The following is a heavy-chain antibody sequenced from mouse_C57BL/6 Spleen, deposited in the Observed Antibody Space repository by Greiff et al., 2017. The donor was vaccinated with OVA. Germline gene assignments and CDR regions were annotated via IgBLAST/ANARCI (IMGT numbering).Heavy chain of an antibody. D-gene: IGHD1-1*01. Sequence: QVQLQQSGPELVKPGASVKISCKASGYAFSSSWMNWVKQRPGKGLEWIGRIYPGDGDTNYNGKFKGKATLTADKSSSTAYIQLSSLTSEDSAVYFCARESITTPYWGQGTTLTVSS. V-gene: IGHV1-82*01. J-gene: IGHJ2*01. CDR2: IYPGDGDT. CDR1: GYAFSSSW. CDR3: ARESITTPY.